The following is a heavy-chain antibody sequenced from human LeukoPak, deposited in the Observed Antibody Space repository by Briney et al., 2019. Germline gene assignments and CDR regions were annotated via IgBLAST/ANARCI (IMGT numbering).Heavy chain of an antibody. V-gene: IGHV3-21*01. Sequence: GGSLRLSCAASGFTFSSFAMNWVRQAPGKGLEWVSSISSSSSYIYYADSVKGRFTISRDNAKNSLYLQMNSLRAEDTAVYYCARDPNGSVGDPFDYWGQGTLVTVSS. CDR1: GFTFSSFA. D-gene: IGHD3-16*01. J-gene: IGHJ4*02. CDR3: ARDPNGSVGDPFDY. CDR2: ISSSSSYI.